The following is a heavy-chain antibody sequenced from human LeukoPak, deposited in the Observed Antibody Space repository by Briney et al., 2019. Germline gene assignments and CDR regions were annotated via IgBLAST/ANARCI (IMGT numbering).Heavy chain of an antibody. J-gene: IGHJ4*02. CDR2: INHSGST. Sequence: PSETLSLTCAVYGGSFSGYYWSWIRQPPGKGLEWIGEINHSGSTNCNPSLKSRVTITVDTSKNQFSLKLSSVTAADTAVYYCARRDSIFANFDYWGQGTLVTVSS. D-gene: IGHD2-21*02. CDR3: ARRDSIFANFDY. V-gene: IGHV4-34*01. CDR1: GGSFSGYY.